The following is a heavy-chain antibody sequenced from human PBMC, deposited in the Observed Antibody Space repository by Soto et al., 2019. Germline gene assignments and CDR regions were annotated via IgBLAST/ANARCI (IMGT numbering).Heavy chain of an antibody. J-gene: IGHJ6*03. Sequence: QVQLQESGPGLVKPSETLSLTCTVSGGSISSYYWSWIRQPPGKGLEWIGYIYYSGSTTYKPSLKSRVTISVDTSQNQFSLKLSSVTAADTAVYYCARSLRQYYYYYYMDVWGKGTTVTVSS. V-gene: IGHV4-59*01. CDR1: GGSISSYY. CDR2: IYYSGST. CDR3: ARSLRQYYYYYYMDV. D-gene: IGHD3-16*02.